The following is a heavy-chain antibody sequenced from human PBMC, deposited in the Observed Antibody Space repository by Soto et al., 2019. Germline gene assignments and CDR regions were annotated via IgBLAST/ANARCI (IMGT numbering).Heavy chain of an antibody. CDR2: IKSKTDGGRKE. CDR3: ARDGSDGKNDFDY. J-gene: IGHJ4*02. CDR1: GFTFSNAW. V-gene: IGHV3-15*07. Sequence: GGSLRLSCAASGFTFSNAWMNWVRQAPGKGLEWVGRIKSKTDGGRKEYFADSVKGRFTLSRDDSKNTLYLQMNSLRADDTAVYYCARDGSDGKNDFDYWGQGTLVTVSS. D-gene: IGHD2-15*01.